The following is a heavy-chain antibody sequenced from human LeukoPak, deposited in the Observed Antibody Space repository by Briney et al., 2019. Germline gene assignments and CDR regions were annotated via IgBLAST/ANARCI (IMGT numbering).Heavy chain of an antibody. D-gene: IGHD5-24*01. CDR1: GGSISSCGYY. CDR3: ARVQMSRGAFDI. CDR2: IYYSGST. Sequence: PSQTLSLTCTVSGGSISSCGYYWSWLRQHPGKGLEWIGYIYYSGSTYYNPSLESRVTISADTSKNQSSLKLSFVTAADTAVYYCARVQMSRGAFDIWGQGTMVTVSS. V-gene: IGHV4-31*03. J-gene: IGHJ3*02.